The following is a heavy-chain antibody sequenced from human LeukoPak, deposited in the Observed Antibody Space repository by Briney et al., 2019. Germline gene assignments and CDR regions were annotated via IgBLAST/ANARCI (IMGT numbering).Heavy chain of an antibody. D-gene: IGHD3-22*01. V-gene: IGHV4-39*07. CDR2: IYYSGST. Sequence: SETLSLTCTVSGGSISSSSYYWGWIRQPPGKGLEWIGSIYYSGSTYYNPSLKSRVTISVDTSKNQFSLKLSSVAAADTAVYYCARVEYYYDSSGQFYFDYWGQGTLVTVSS. J-gene: IGHJ4*02. CDR3: ARVEYYYDSSGQFYFDY. CDR1: GGSISSSSYY.